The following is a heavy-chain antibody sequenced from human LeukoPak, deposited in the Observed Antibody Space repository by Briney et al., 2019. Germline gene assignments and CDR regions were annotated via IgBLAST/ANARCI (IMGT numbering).Heavy chain of an antibody. CDR2: ISAYNGNT. D-gene: IGHD6-19*01. CDR3: ARSPRIAVAGTRAFDS. J-gene: IGHJ4*02. Sequence: ASVKVSCKASGYTFTSYGISWVRQAPGQGLEWMGWISAYNGNTNYAQKLQGRVTMTTDTSTSTAYMELRSLRSDDTAVYYCARSPRIAVAGTRAFDSWGQGTLVTVYS. V-gene: IGHV1-18*01. CDR1: GYTFTSYG.